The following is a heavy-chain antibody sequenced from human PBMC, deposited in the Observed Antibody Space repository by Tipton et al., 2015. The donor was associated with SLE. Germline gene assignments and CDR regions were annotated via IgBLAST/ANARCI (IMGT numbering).Heavy chain of an antibody. CDR3: AREAQITIFGVVTNTNWFDP. V-gene: IGHV1-18*01. CDR2: ISAYNADT. CDR1: GYTLTTHG. J-gene: IGHJ5*02. Sequence: QVQLVQSGAEVKKPGASVKVSCKASGYTLTTHGISWVRQAPGQGLDWMGWISAYNADTKYAHNLQDRVTMTTDTSTNTAYMELRSLRSDDTAVYYCAREAQITIFGVVTNTNWFDPWGQGTLVTVSS. D-gene: IGHD3-3*01.